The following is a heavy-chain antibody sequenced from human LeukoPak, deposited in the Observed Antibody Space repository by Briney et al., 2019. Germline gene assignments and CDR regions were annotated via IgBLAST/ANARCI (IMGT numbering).Heavy chain of an antibody. Sequence: PSETLSLTCTVSGGSISSYYWSWIRQPAGKGLEWIGRIYTSGNPNYNTSLKSRVTMSLDTSKNQFSLNLSSVTAADTAVYYCARSGGSGFQLDYWGQGTLVTVSS. CDR2: IYTSGNP. V-gene: IGHV4-4*07. CDR3: ARSGGSGFQLDY. D-gene: IGHD3-16*01. J-gene: IGHJ4*02. CDR1: GGSISSYY.